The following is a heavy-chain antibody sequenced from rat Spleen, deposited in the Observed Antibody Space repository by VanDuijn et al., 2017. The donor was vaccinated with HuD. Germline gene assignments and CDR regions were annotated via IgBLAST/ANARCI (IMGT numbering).Heavy chain of an antibody. CDR1: GFSLTGYN. Sequence: QVQLMESGPGLVQPSQTLSLTCTVSGFSLTGYNVHWVRQPTGKGLEWMGVIWTGGSTDYNSALKTRLSISRDTSKNQAFLKMNSLQTADTGTYYCTRDSYNYWGQGVMVTVSS. V-gene: IGHV2-30*01. J-gene: IGHJ2*01. CDR3: TRDSYNY. CDR2: IWTGGST. D-gene: IGHD1-5*01.